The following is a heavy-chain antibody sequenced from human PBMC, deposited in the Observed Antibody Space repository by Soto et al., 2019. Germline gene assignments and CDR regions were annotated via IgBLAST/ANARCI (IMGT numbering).Heavy chain of an antibody. CDR1: GFSLSNAGSG. Sequence: GSGPTLVNPTETLTLTCTVSGFSLSNAGSGVSWIRQPPGKALECLAHIHSDGAKTYSSSLQSRLTISRDYSRRQVVLTLTTLDPMYTATYYCARSISLPASADNWFDPWGQGTPVTVSS. D-gene: IGHD2-2*01. CDR2: IHSDGAK. V-gene: IGHV2-26*01. J-gene: IGHJ5*02. CDR3: ARSISLPASADNWFDP.